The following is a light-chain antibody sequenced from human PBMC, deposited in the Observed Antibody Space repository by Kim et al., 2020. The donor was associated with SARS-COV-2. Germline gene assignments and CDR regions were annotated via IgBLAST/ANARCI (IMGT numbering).Light chain of an antibody. Sequence: SYELTQAPSVSVSPGQTASITCFGDKLGNKYPCWYQQKPGQSPVLVIYHDDKRPSGIPDRFSASSSGNTATLTISETQAMDEADYYCQAWDTDTVIFGGGIQLTVL. CDR1: KLGNKY. J-gene: IGLJ2*01. CDR2: HDD. CDR3: QAWDTDTVI. V-gene: IGLV3-1*01.